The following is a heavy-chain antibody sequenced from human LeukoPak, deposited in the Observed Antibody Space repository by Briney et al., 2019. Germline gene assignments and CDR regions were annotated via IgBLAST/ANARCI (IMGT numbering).Heavy chain of an antibody. CDR3: ARGLITMVRGVIDYYYYYGMDV. Sequence: SETLSLTCTVSGGSISSGDYYWSWIRQPPGKGLEWIGCIYYSGSTYYNPSLKSRVTISVDTSKNQFSLKLSSVTAADTAVYYCARGLITMVRGVIDYYYYYGMDVWGQGTTVTVSS. V-gene: IGHV4-30-4*01. CDR1: GGSISSGDYY. D-gene: IGHD3-10*01. CDR2: IYYSGST. J-gene: IGHJ6*02.